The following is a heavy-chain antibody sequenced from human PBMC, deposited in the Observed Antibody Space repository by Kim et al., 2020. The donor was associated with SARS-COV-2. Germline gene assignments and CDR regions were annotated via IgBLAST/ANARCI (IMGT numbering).Heavy chain of an antibody. CDR2: ISSSGTTI. V-gene: IGHV3-48*03. CDR1: GFTFSSND. Sequence: GGSLRLSCAASGFTFSSNDMNWVRQAPGGGLEWISYISSSGTTIYNADSVKGRFTISRDNAKNSLHLQMNSLRGDDTAVYYCVKVRECTGCKVGFFDSWGQGTLVTVSS. J-gene: IGHJ4*02. CDR3: VKVRECTGCKVGFFDS. D-gene: IGHD1-26*01.